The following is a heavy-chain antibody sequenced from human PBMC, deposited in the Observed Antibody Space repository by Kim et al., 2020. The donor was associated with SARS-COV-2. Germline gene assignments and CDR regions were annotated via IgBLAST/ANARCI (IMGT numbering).Heavy chain of an antibody. D-gene: IGHD3-10*01. V-gene: IGHV1-8*01. CDR1: GYTFTSYG. J-gene: IGHJ6*01. CDR2: VIPYIGTA. CDR3: ARGHFASGFYVMD. Sequence: ASVKVSCKASGYTFTSYGINWVRQAPGQGLEWMGWVIPYIGTADYAQKFQGRVTITTDASMNTAYMELRSLRSEDTAVYYCARGHFASGFYVMD.